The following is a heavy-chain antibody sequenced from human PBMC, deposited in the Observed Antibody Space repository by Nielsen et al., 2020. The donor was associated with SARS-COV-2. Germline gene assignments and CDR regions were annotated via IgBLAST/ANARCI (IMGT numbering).Heavy chain of an antibody. Sequence: GESLKISCAASGFTFSNYAMNWVRQTPGKGLEWVSCIYGSGDRTFYADSVKGRFTISRDNSKNTLFLQMDSLRDEDTAEYSCVKGTSNSCYSAIDFWGQGTLVTVSS. J-gene: IGHJ4*02. CDR2: IYGSGDRT. V-gene: IGHV3-23*01. D-gene: IGHD2/OR15-2a*01. CDR3: VKGTSNSCYSAIDF. CDR1: GFTFSNYA.